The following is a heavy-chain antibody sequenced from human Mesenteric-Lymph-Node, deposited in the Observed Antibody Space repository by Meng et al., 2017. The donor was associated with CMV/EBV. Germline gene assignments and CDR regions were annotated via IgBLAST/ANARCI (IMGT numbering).Heavy chain of an antibody. Sequence: SETLSLTCTVSGGSISSSNYYWGWIRQPPGKGLEWFGSVFYSGSTYYNPSLRSRVTIFVDTSKNQFSLKLSSVTAADTAVYYCARLNYDYFYGLDVWGQGTTVTVSS. CDR1: GGSISSSNYY. CDR2: VFYSGST. CDR3: ARLNYDYFYGLDV. V-gene: IGHV4-39*01. D-gene: IGHD3-22*01. J-gene: IGHJ6*02.